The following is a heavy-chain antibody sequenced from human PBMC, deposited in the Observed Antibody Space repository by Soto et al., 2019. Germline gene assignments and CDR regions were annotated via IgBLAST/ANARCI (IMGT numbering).Heavy chain of an antibody. CDR1: GGSFSGYY. Sequence: QVQLQQWGAGLLKPSETLSLTCAVYGGSFSGYYWSWLRQTPEKGLEWIGEINHSGDTKYNPTLESRVTTSVDTSKNQFSLKVNSVSAADTAVYYCARTGGMDVWGQGATVTVSS. V-gene: IGHV4-34*01. J-gene: IGHJ6*02. CDR3: ARTGGMDV. CDR2: INHSGDT.